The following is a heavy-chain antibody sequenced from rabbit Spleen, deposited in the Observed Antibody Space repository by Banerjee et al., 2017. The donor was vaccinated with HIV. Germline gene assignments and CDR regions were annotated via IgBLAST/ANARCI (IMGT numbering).Heavy chain of an antibody. CDR2: IDIGSSGFT. CDR3: ARDTSSSFSSYGMDL. J-gene: IGHJ6*01. CDR1: GFSFSNKAV. D-gene: IGHD1-1*01. Sequence: QEQLVESGGGLVKPGASLTLTCKASGFSFSNKAVMCWVRQAPGKGLEWIACIDIGSSGFTYFATWAKGRFTCSKTSSTTVTLQMTRLTAADTATYFCARDTSSSFSSYGMDLWAQAPSSPS. V-gene: IGHV1S45*01.